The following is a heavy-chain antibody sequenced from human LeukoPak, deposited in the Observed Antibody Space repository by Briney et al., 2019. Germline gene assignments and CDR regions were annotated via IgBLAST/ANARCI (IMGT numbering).Heavy chain of an antibody. J-gene: IGHJ6*02. CDR2: IWYDGSNK. CDR1: GFTFSSYG. CDR3: ARDGAAAAGYGMDV. Sequence: PGGSLRLSCAASGFTFSSYGMHWVRQAPGKGLEWVAVIWYDGSNKYYADSVKGRFTISRDNAKNSLYLQMNSLRAEDTAVYYCARDGAAAAGYGMDVWGQGTTVTVSS. V-gene: IGHV3-33*01. D-gene: IGHD6-13*01.